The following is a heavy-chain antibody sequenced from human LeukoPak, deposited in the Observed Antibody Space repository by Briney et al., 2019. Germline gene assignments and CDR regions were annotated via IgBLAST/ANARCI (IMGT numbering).Heavy chain of an antibody. CDR3: ARRAATVVTHDAFDI. CDR1: GGSISSYY. V-gene: IGHV4-59*08. J-gene: IGHJ3*02. D-gene: IGHD4-23*01. Sequence: PSETLSLTCTVSGGSISSYYWSWIRQPPGKGLEWIGNIYYSGSTNYSPSLKSRVTISIDTSKNHFSLKLSSVTAADTAVYYCARRAATVVTHDAFDIWGQGTMVTVSS. CDR2: IYYSGST.